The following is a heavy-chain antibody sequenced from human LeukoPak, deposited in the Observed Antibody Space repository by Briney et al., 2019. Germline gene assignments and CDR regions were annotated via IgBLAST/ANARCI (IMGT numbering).Heavy chain of an antibody. V-gene: IGHV3-21*01. CDR3: ARDRLIYGDYGDAFDI. Sequence: GSLRLSCAASGFTFSRYSMNWVRQAPGKGLEWVSSISSSSSYIYYADSVKGRFTISRDNAKTSLYLQMNSLRAEDTAVYYCARDRLIYGDYGDAFDIWGQGTMVTVSS. CDR1: GFTFSRYS. D-gene: IGHD4-17*01. J-gene: IGHJ3*02. CDR2: ISSSSSYI.